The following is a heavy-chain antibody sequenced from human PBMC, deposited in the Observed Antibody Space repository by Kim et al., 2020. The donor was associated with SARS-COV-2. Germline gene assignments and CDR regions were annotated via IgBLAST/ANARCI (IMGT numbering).Heavy chain of an antibody. J-gene: IGHJ6*02. CDR2: IYSGGST. CDR3: ARDWYGGNLYGMDV. CDR1: GFTVSSNY. V-gene: IGHV3-53*01. Sequence: GGSLRLSCAASGFTVSSNYMSWVRQAPGKGLEWVSVIYSGGSTYYADSVKGRFTISRDHSKNTLYLQMNSLRAEDTAVYYCARDWYGGNLYGMDVWGQGTTVTVSS. D-gene: IGHD2-15*01.